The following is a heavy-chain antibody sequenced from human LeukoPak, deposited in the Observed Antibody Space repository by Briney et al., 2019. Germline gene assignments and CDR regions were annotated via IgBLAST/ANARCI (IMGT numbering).Heavy chain of an antibody. D-gene: IGHD2-15*01. CDR3: ARGGYCSGGTCYVGDY. Sequence: GGSLRLSCAASGFTFSSYEMNWVRQAPGKGLEWVSYISSSGSTIYYADSVEGRFTISRDNAKNSLYLQMNILRADDTAVYYCARGGYCSGGTCYVGDYWGQGSLVTVSS. CDR2: ISSSGSTI. V-gene: IGHV3-48*03. CDR1: GFTFSSYE. J-gene: IGHJ4*02.